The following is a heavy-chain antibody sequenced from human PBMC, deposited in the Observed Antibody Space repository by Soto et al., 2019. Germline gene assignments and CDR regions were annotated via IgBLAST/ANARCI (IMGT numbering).Heavy chain of an antibody. Sequence: QVQVVESGGGVVPPGGSLRLSCVVSGFTFTSYSMHWVRQAPGKGLEWVSTFWYDASDKTYADSVEGRFTISRNPSRSTLFLQMDNLRADDTDIYYCVFGAWNEYFFDFWGQEILVTVSP. CDR3: VFGAWNEYFFDF. J-gene: IGHJ4*02. CDR2: FWYDASDK. CDR1: GFTFTSYS. D-gene: IGHD3-10*02. V-gene: IGHV3-33*01.